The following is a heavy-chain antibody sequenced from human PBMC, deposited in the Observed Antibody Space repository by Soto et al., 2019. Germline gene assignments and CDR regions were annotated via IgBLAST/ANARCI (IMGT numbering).Heavy chain of an antibody. CDR3: AREVSPGGSGLYFDAFDI. Sequence: EVQLVESGGGWVQPGGALTLYCAASELAFSSYWMTWVRQAPGKGLEWVANIRKDGSQRSYLDSVRGRFTISRDNSKKCLDLQMNSLRAEETALYFCAREVSPGGSGLYFDAFDIWGQGTMVTVSS. CDR2: IRKDGSQR. V-gene: IGHV3-7*05. J-gene: IGHJ3*02. D-gene: IGHD2-8*01. CDR1: ELAFSSYW.